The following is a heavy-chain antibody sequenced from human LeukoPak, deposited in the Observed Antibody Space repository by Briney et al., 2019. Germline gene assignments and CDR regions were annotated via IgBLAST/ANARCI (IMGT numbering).Heavy chain of an antibody. CDR2: ISYDGSNK. CDR1: GFTFSSYA. J-gene: IGHJ4*02. CDR3: ARIQGSKWLVNFDY. D-gene: IGHD6-19*01. V-gene: IGHV3-30*04. Sequence: GGSLRLSCAASGFTFSSYAMHWVRQAPGKGLEWVAVISYDGSNKYYADSVKGRFTISRDNAKNSLFLQMNSLRAEDTAVYYCARIQGSKWLVNFDYWGQGTLVTVSS.